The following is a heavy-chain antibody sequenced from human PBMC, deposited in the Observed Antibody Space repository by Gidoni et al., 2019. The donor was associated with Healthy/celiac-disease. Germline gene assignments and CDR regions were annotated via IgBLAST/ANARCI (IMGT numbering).Heavy chain of an antibody. CDR2: IWYDGSNK. CDR1: GFTFSSYG. D-gene: IGHD1-26*01. Sequence: QVQLVESGGGVVQPGRSLRLSCAASGFTFSSYGMHWVRQAPGKGLEWVAVIWYDGSNKYYADSVKGRFTISRDNSKNTLYLQMNSLRAEDTAVYYCARDRGRIVGATIFWGQGTLVTVSS. CDR3: ARDRGRIVGATIF. V-gene: IGHV3-33*01. J-gene: IGHJ4*02.